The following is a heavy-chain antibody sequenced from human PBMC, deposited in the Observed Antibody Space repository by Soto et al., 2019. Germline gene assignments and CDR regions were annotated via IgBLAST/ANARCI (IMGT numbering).Heavy chain of an antibody. J-gene: IGHJ6*02. Sequence: GGSLRLSCAASGFTFSSYSMNWVRQAPGKGLEWVSSISSSSSYIYYADSVKGRFTTSRDNAKNSLYLQMNGLRAEDTAVYYCARDIVITFGGVIVIEGVYYYYGMDVWGQGTTVTVSS. V-gene: IGHV3-21*01. CDR3: ARDIVITFGGVIVIEGVYYYYGMDV. CDR1: GFTFSSYS. D-gene: IGHD3-16*02. CDR2: ISSSSSYI.